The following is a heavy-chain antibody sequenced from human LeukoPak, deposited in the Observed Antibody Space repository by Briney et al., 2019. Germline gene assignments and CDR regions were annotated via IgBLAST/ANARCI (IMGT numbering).Heavy chain of an antibody. D-gene: IGHD2-2*01. V-gene: IGHV1-3*01. Sequence: ASVKVSCKASGYTFTSYAMHWVGQAPGQRREWMGWINAGNGNTKYSQKFQGRVTITRDTSASTAYMELSSLRSEDTALYYCAKGHLVPAAHYGMHVWGQGTTLTVSS. CDR3: AKGHLVPAAHYGMHV. CDR2: INAGNGNT. CDR1: GYTFTSYA. J-gene: IGHJ6*02.